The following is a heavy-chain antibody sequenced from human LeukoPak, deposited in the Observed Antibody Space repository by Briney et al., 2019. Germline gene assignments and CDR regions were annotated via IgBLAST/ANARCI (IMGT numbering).Heavy chain of an antibody. J-gene: IGHJ5*02. D-gene: IGHD1-26*01. Sequence: SETLSLTCTVSGGSISSYYWSWLRQPPGKGLEWIGYIYYSGSTNYNPSLKSRVTISVDTSKNQFSLKLSSVTAADTAVYYCARELFTGENWFDPWGQGTLVTVSS. V-gene: IGHV4-59*01. CDR3: ARELFTGENWFDP. CDR2: IYYSGST. CDR1: GGSISSYY.